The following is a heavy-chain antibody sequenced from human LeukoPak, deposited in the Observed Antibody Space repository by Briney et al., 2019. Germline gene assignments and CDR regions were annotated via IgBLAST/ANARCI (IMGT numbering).Heavy chain of an antibody. J-gene: IGHJ4*02. V-gene: IGHV4-34*01. Sequence: KTSETLSLTCAVYGGSFSGYYWSWIRQPPGKGLDWIGEIHHSGSTNYNPSLKSRVTISVDTSKNQFSLKLSSVTAADTAVYYCARGGVEMATPFGDYWGQGTLVTVCS. CDR1: GGSFSGYY. CDR2: IHHSGST. CDR3: ARGGVEMATPFGDY. D-gene: IGHD5-24*01.